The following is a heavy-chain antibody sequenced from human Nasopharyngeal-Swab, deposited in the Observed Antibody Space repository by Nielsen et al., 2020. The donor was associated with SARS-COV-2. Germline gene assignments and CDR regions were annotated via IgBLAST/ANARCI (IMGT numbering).Heavy chain of an antibody. CDR1: GFPFSSYA. D-gene: IGHD6-19*01. CDR2: ISYDGSNK. Sequence: SLKISCAASGFPFSSYALHWVRQAPGKGLEWVAVISYDGSNKYYADSVKGRFTISRDNSKNTLYLQMNSLRAEDTAVYYCAREDPIAVAGNLDYWGQGTLVTVSS. J-gene: IGHJ4*02. V-gene: IGHV3-30-3*01. CDR3: AREDPIAVAGNLDY.